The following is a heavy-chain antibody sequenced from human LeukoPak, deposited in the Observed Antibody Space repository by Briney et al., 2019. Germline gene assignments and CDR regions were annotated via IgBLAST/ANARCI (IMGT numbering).Heavy chain of an antibody. CDR3: VHRTTVTSVYR. CDR2: IDGNDDK. V-gene: IGHV2-5*01. D-gene: IGHD4-17*01. J-gene: IGHJ2*01. CDR1: GFSLSTNAAL. Sequence: SGPTLVKPTQPLTLTCTFSGFSLSTNAALVCWVRQPPGKALEWLAFIDGNDDKRYSPSLGSRLTITKDSPRNQVVLTVTDMDYVDTATDYCVHRTTVTSVYRWGRGTLVTVSS.